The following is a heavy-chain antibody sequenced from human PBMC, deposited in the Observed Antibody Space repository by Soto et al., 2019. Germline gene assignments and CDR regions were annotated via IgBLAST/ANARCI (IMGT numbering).Heavy chain of an antibody. J-gene: IGHJ4*02. CDR2: ISYDGSNK. CDR1: GFTFSSYA. V-gene: IGHV3-30-3*01. CDR3: ARANCSGGSCYSGDYFDY. D-gene: IGHD2-15*01. Sequence: GGSLRLSCAASGFTFSSYAMHWVRQAPGKGLEWVAVISYDGSNKYYADSVKGRLTISRDNPKNTLYLQMNSLRAEEPAVYYCARANCSGGSCYSGDYFDYWGQGTLVTVSS.